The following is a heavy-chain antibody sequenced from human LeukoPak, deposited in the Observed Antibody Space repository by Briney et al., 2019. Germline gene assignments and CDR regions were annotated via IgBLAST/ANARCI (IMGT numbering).Heavy chain of an antibody. CDR1: GFTFDDYG. V-gene: IGHV3-20*04. CDR3: ARGGGDDILTHFDY. CDR2: INWNGGSA. D-gene: IGHD3-9*01. J-gene: IGHJ4*02. Sequence: GGSLRLSCAASGFTFDDYGMTWVRQAPGKGLEWVSGINWNGGSAGYADSVKGRFTVSRGNAKNSLYLQMNSLRAEDTALYYCARGGGDDILTHFDYWGQGTLVTVSS.